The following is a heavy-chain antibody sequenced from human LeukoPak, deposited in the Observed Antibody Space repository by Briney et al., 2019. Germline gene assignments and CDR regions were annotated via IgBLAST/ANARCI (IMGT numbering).Heavy chain of an antibody. CDR3: ARAHPRYDSSGYLDY. Sequence: SVKVSCKASGGTFSSYAISWVRQAPGQGLEWMGGIIPIFGTANYAQKFQGRVTITADESTSTAYMELNSPRSEDTAVYYCARAHPRYDSSGYLDYWGQGTLVTVSS. CDR2: IIPIFGTA. J-gene: IGHJ4*02. V-gene: IGHV1-69*01. CDR1: GGTFSSYA. D-gene: IGHD3-22*01.